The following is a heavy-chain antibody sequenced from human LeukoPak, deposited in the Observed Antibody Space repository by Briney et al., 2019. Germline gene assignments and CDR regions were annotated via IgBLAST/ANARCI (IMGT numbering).Heavy chain of an antibody. CDR3: AKVKYSYDTSGPNGLGYYYFMDV. V-gene: IGHV3-23*01. CDR2: MSGSGANT. CDR1: GFTFSTFA. J-gene: IGHJ6*03. Sequence: PGGSLRLSCAASGFTFSTFAMTWVRQAPGKGLEWVSGMSGSGANTYYADSVKGRFTISRDNSKNTLYLQKNSLRVEDTALYYCAKVKYSYDTSGPNGLGYYYFMDVWGKGTTVTVSS. D-gene: IGHD3-22*01.